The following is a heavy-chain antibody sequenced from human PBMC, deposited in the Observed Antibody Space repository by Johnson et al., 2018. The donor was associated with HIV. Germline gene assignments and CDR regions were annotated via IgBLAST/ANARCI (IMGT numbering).Heavy chain of an antibody. CDR3: AKDFGIVVVKRAFDI. CDR1: GFTFSSYA. J-gene: IGHJ3*02. CDR2: ISYDGSNK. D-gene: IGHD3-22*01. V-gene: IGHV3-30-3*01. Sequence: QEQLVESGGGVVQPGRSLRLSCAASGFTFSSYAMHWVRQAPGKGLEWVAVISYDGSNKSYADYVKGRFTISRDKSKNTLYLQMNSLRAEDTAVYYCAKDFGIVVVKRAFDIWGQGTMVTVSS.